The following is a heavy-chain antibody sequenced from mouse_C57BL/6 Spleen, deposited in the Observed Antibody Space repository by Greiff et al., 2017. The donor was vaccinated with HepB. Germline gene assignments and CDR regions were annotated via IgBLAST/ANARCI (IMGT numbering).Heavy chain of an antibody. Sequence: VQLKQSGPELVKPGASVKISCKASGYAFSSSWMNWVKQRPGKGLEWIGRIYPGDGDTNYNGKFKGKATLTADKSSSTAYMQLSSLTSEDSAVYFCARSYYSNYGGYFDVWGTGTTVTVSS. V-gene: IGHV1-82*01. D-gene: IGHD2-5*01. CDR1: GYAFSSSW. CDR2: IYPGDGDT. J-gene: IGHJ1*03. CDR3: ARSYYSNYGGYFDV.